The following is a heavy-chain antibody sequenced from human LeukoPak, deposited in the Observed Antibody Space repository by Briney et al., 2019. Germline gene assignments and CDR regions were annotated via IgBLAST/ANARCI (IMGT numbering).Heavy chain of an antibody. CDR1: GYTFTSYG. V-gene: IGHV1-18*01. J-gene: IGHJ4*02. CDR3: ARSRGIFIAAAGTGFDY. Sequence: GASVKVSCKASGYTFTSYGISWVRQAPGQGLEWMGWISAYNGNTNYAQKLQGRVTMTTDTSTSTAYMELRSLRSDDTAVYYCARSRGIFIAAAGTGFDYWGQGTLVTVSS. CDR2: ISAYNGNT. D-gene: IGHD6-13*01.